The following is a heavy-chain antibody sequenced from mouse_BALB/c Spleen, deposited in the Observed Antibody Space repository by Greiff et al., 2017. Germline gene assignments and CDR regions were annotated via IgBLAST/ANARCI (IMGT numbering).Heavy chain of an antibody. Sequence: QVQLKESGPGLVAPSQSLSITCTVSGFSLSRYSVHWVRQPPGKGLEWLGMIWGGGSTDYNSALKSRLSISKDNSKSQVFLKMNSLQTDDTAMYYCARNIHYYGSSDYAMDYWGQGTSVTVSS. CDR3: ARNIHYYGSSDYAMDY. J-gene: IGHJ4*01. D-gene: IGHD1-1*01. CDR1: GFSLSRYS. V-gene: IGHV2-6-4*01. CDR2: IWGGGST.